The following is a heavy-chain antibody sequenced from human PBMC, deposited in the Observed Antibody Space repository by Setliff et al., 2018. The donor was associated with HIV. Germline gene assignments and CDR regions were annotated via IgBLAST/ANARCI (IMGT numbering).Heavy chain of an antibody. D-gene: IGHD5-12*01. J-gene: IGHJ5*02. CDR1: GASISSHY. CDR3: ARGPPSGTVSWFDT. CDR2: VYYSGTT. Sequence: SETLSLTCTVSGASISSHYWSWIRQSPGKGLEWIGHVYYSGTTKYNPSLQSRVSMSVDTSKNQVSVRLQSLSAADTAVYYCARGPPSGTVSWFDTWGQGTLVTSPQ. V-gene: IGHV4-59*11.